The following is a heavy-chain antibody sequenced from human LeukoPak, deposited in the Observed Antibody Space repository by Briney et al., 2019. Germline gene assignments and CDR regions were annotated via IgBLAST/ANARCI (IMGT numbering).Heavy chain of an antibody. J-gene: IGHJ4*02. CDR2: FDPQDRET. Sequence: ASVKVSCKVSGKSLTDVSMNWMRQVPGKEFEWMGSFDPQDRETIYAQKFQGRVLMTEDTSTDTAYMELRNLKSDDTAVYYCASILTSNFDWWGQGTLVTVSS. V-gene: IGHV1-24*01. CDR3: ASILTSNFDW. CDR1: GKSLTDVS. D-gene: IGHD3-9*01.